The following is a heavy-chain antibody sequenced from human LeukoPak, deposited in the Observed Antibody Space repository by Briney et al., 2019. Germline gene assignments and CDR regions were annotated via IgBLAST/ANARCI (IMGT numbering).Heavy chain of an antibody. J-gene: IGHJ5*02. Sequence: GGSLRLSCAVSGFTFSDYWMNWVRQAPRKGLEWVASIRQDGGEKSYVDSVKGRFTISRDNSKNSLYLQMNSLRTEDTALYYCAKDIRSHGIDPWGQGTLVTVSS. CDR1: GFTFSDYW. CDR2: IRQDGGEK. V-gene: IGHV3-7*03. CDR3: AKDIRSHGIDP. D-gene: IGHD2-21*01.